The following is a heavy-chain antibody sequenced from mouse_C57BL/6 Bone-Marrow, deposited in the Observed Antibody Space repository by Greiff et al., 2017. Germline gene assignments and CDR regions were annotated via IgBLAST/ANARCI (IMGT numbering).Heavy chain of an antibody. CDR2: IHPSDSDT. D-gene: IGHD1-1*01. Sequence: QVQLQQPGAELVKPGASVKVSCKASGYTFTSYWMHWVKQRPGQGLEWIGRIHPSDSDTNYNQKFKGKATLTVDKSSSTAYMQLSSLTSEDSAVYYCAIITTVVAHYYAMDYWGQGTSVTVSS. CDR3: AIITTVVAHYYAMDY. J-gene: IGHJ4*01. V-gene: IGHV1-74*01. CDR1: GYTFTSYW.